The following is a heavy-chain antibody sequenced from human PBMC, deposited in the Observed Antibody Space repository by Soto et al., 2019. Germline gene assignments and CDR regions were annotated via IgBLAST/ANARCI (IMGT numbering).Heavy chain of an antibody. V-gene: IGHV6-1*01. CDR1: GDSVSSNSAA. CDR2: TYYRSKWYN. J-gene: IGHJ6*02. D-gene: IGHD6-19*01. CDR3: ARLRCIAVAGNYYYYYGMDV. Sequence: SQTLSLTCAISGDSVSSNSAAWNWIRQSPSRGLEWLGRTYYRSKWYNDYAVSVKSRITINPDTSKNQFSLQLNSVTPEDTAVYYCARLRCIAVAGNYYYYYGMDVWGQGTTVTVSS.